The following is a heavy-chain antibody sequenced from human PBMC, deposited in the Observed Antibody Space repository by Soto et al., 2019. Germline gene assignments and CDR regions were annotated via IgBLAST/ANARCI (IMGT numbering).Heavy chain of an antibody. CDR2: ISRSIGYI. CDR3: ARSDLGYCSGGTCPIDY. V-gene: IGHV3-21*01. D-gene: IGHD2-15*01. CDR1: GFTFSVYS. Sequence: GGSLRLSCAASGFTFSVYSLNWVRQAPGKGLEWVSSISRSIGYIYYADSVKGRFTISRDNAKNSLYLQMNSLRADDTAIYYCARSDLGYCSGGTCPIDYWGQGTLVTVSS. J-gene: IGHJ4*02.